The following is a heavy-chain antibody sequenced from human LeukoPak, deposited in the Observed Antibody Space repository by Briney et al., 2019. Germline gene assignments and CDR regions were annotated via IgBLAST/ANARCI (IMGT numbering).Heavy chain of an antibody. D-gene: IGHD3-3*01. CDR1: GFTFDDYA. J-gene: IGHJ4*02. V-gene: IGHV3-9*03. CDR2: ISGNSGSI. CDR3: AKSDAATLWSGDLHYFDN. Sequence: GGSLRLSCAASGFTFDDYAMHWVRQAPGKGLEWVSGISGNSGSIGYADSVKGLFTISRDNAKNSFYLQMNSLRAEDMALYYCAKSDAATLWSGDLHYFDNWGQGTLGTVSS.